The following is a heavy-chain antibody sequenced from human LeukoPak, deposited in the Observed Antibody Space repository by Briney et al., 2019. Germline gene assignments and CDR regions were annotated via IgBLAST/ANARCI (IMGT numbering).Heavy chain of an antibody. Sequence: VGTLTPPCAATRFTSYTYAMSSARQHQSHFLDRVASISGSGCGTYYADSVKGRFTISRDNSKDTLYLQMNSLRAEDTAVYYCAKGGADVCGGDCHDYWGQGTLVTVSS. CDR1: RFTSYTYA. CDR2: ISGSGCGT. D-gene: IGHD2-21*02. J-gene: IGHJ4*02. V-gene: IGHV3-23*01. CDR3: AKGGADVCGGDCHDY.